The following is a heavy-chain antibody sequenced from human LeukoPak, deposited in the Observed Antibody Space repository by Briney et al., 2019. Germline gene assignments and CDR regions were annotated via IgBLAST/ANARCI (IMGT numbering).Heavy chain of an antibody. CDR2: IYHSGST. CDR1: GFTFSDYY. J-gene: IGHJ4*02. V-gene: IGHV4-34*01. D-gene: IGHD6-13*01. Sequence: GSPRLSCAASGFTFSDYYMSWIRQAPGKGLEWIGEIYHSGSTNYNPSLKSRVTISVDKSKNQFSLKLSSVTAADTAVYYCAREGAAAGTNYFDYWGQGTLVTVSS. CDR3: AREGAAAGTNYFDY.